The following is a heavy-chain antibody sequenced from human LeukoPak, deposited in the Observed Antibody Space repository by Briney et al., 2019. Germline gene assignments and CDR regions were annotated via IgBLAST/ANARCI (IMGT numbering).Heavy chain of an antibody. Sequence: QSGGSLRLSCAASGFTFSSYEMNWVRQAPGKGLEWVSYISSSGSTIYYADSVKGRFTISRDNAKNSLYLQMNSLRADDTAVYYCARDQGGSYDKFDNWGQGTLVTVSS. CDR3: ARDQGGSYDKFDN. J-gene: IGHJ4*02. CDR2: ISSSGSTI. V-gene: IGHV3-48*03. CDR1: GFTFSSYE. D-gene: IGHD1-26*01.